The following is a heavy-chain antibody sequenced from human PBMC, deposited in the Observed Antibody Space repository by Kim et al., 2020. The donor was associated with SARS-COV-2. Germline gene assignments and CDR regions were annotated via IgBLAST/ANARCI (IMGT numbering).Heavy chain of an antibody. CDR2: INPNSGGT. Sequence: ASVKVSCKASGYTFTGYYMHWVRQAPGQGLEWMGRINPNSGGTNYAQKFQGRVTMTRDTSISTAYMELSRLRSDDTAVYYCARGALIGFFGFDPWGQGTLVTVSS. D-gene: IGHD3-3*01. J-gene: IGHJ5*02. CDR1: GYTFTGYY. V-gene: IGHV1-2*06. CDR3: ARGALIGFFGFDP.